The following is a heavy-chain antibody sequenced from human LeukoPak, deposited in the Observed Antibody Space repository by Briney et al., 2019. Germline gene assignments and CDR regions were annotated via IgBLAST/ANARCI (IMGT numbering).Heavy chain of an antibody. J-gene: IGHJ5*02. Sequence: GGSLRLSCAASGFTFSSYSMNWVRQAPGKGLEWVSSISSSSSYIYYADSVKGRFTISRDNAKNSLYLQMNSLRAEDTAVYYCARDLVGIAPKANPWGQGTLVTVSS. CDR3: ARDLVGIAPKANP. V-gene: IGHV3-21*01. CDR1: GFTFSSYS. CDR2: ISSSSSYI. D-gene: IGHD2-21*01.